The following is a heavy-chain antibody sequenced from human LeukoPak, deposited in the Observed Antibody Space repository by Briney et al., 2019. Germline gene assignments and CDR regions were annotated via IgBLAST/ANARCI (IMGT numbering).Heavy chain of an antibody. D-gene: IGHD6-13*01. CDR2: ISYDGSNK. J-gene: IGHJ4*02. Sequence: GGSLRLSCAASGFTFSSYAMHWVRQAPGKGLEWVAVISYDGSNKYYADSVKGRFTISRDNSKNSLYLQVNSLRTEDTAVYYCARVKDHRGIAVAGSDYWGQGTLVTVSS. CDR3: ARVKDHRGIAVAGSDY. V-gene: IGHV3-30*04. CDR1: GFTFSSYA.